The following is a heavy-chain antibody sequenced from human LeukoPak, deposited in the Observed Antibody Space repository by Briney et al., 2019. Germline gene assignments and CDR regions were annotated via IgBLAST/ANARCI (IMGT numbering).Heavy chain of an antibody. D-gene: IGHD2-2*01. CDR3: ARGGGRIVVVPAAMAGWFDP. CDR2: ISAYNGNT. CDR1: GGTFSSYA. Sequence: ASVKVSCKASGGTFSSYAITWVRQAPGQGLEWMGWISAYNGNTNYAQKLQGRVTMTTDTSTSTAYMELRSLRSDDTAVYYCARGGGRIVVVPAAMAGWFDPWGQGTLVTVSS. V-gene: IGHV1-18*01. J-gene: IGHJ5*02.